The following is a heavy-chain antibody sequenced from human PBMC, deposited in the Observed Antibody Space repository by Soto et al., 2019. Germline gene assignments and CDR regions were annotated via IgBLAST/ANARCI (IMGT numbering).Heavy chain of an antibody. J-gene: IGHJ4*02. D-gene: IGHD6-19*01. V-gene: IGHV3-74*01. CDR2: INGHGTST. Sequence: PGGSLRLSCAASGFTFSIHWTHWVRHAHWKGMVWLSRINGHGTSTGYADSVTGRFTISRDNAKNLLYLQMNSLRAEDTAVYYCARMPPSAVADNSEVNYWGQGTLVTVSS. CDR3: ARMPPSAVADNSEVNY. CDR1: GFTFSIHW.